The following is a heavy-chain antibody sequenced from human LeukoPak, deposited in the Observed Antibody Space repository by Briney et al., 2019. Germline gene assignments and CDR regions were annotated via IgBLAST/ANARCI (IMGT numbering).Heavy chain of an antibody. CDR2: ISSSSSTI. CDR3: AREPGYPYYFDY. Sequence: GGSLRLSCADSGFTFSSYSMNWVRQAPGKGLEWVSYISSSSSTIYYADSVKGRFTISRDDAKNSLYLQMNSLRGEDTAVYYCAREPGYPYYFDYWGQGTLVTVSS. V-gene: IGHV3-48*01. J-gene: IGHJ4*02. CDR1: GFTFSSYS. D-gene: IGHD6-13*01.